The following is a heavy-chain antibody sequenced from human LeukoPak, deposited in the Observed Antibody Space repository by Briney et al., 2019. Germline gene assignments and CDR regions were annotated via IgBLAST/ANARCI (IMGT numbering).Heavy chain of an antibody. J-gene: IGHJ4*02. V-gene: IGHV1-69*13. CDR3: ASEAGIAAAASFDY. Sequence: GASVKVSCKASGGTFSSYAISWVRQAPGQGLEWMGGIIPIFGTANYAQKFQGRVTITADESTSTAYMELSSLRSEDTAVYYCASEAGIAAAASFDYWGQGTLVTVSS. CDR1: GGTFSSYA. D-gene: IGHD6-13*01. CDR2: IIPIFGTA.